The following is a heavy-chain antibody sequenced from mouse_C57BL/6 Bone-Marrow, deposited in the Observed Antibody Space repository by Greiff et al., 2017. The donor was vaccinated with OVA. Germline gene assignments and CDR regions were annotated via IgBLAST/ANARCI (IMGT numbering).Heavy chain of an antibody. CDR1: GYTFTSYW. CDR2: IDPSDSYT. V-gene: IGHV1-69*01. J-gene: IGHJ3*01. D-gene: IGHD2-4*01. CDR3: ARSEYDGKRVAY. Sequence: QVQLQQPGAELVMPGASVKLSCKASGYTFTSYWMHWVKQRPGQGLEWIGEIDPSDSYTNYNQKFKGKSTLTVDKSSSTAYMQLSSLTSEDSAVYYCARSEYDGKRVAYWGQGTLVTVSA.